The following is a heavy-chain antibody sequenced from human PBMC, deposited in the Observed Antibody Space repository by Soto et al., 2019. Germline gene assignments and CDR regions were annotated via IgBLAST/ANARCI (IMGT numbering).Heavy chain of an antibody. CDR3: AEVRENCNTISFAADF. V-gene: IGHV1-69*01. CDR1: GGAFNTYI. J-gene: IGHJ4*02. CDR2: IIPVFDTV. D-gene: IGHD2-2*01. Sequence: QVQLVQSGAEVKKPGSSVRVSCETSGGAFNTYIITWVRQAPGQGLEWVGVIIPVFDTVKYAQKFQGRVTITSDESTSTAYMDLSSLKFDDSAVYYCAEVRENCNTISFAADFWGQGTLVTVSS.